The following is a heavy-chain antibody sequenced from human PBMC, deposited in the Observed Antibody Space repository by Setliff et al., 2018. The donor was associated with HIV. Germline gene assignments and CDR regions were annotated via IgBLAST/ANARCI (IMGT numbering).Heavy chain of an antibody. J-gene: IGHJ6*02. CDR2: IHLDGSEK. CDR1: GFTFRSFC. Sequence: PGGSLRLSCVVSGFTFRSFCMTWVRQAPGKGLEGVAKIHLDGSEKYYVDSVKGRFTISRDNAKNSLVLEMDSLRAEDTAVYYCARSIVGASSSGFSYYYGMDDWGQGTTVTVSS. D-gene: IGHD1-26*01. CDR3: ARSIVGASSSGFSYYYGMDD. V-gene: IGHV3-7*01.